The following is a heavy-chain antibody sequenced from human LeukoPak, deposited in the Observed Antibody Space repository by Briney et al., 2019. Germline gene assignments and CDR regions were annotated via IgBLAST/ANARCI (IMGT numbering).Heavy chain of an antibody. V-gene: IGHV4-61*09. CDR1: GGTISRGSYY. D-gene: IGHD6-25*01. J-gene: IGHJ4*02. CDR3: ARAVSTGWYFDY. Sequence: SETLSLTCIVSGGTISRGSYYWSWIRQPAGKGLEWIGYIYTSGSTNFNPSLKSRVTISVDTSKNQFSLNLSSVTAADTAVYYCARAVSTGWYFDYWGQGTPVTVSS. CDR2: IYTSGST.